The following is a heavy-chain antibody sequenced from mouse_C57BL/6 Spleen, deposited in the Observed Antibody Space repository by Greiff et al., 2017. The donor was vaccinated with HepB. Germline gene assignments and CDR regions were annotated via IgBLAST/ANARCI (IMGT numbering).Heavy chain of an antibody. Sequence: DVMLVESGGGLVKPGGSLKLSCAASGFTFSSYTMSWVRQTPEKRLEWVATISGGGGNTYYPDSVKGRFTISRDNAKNTLYLQMSSLRSEDTALYYCARQSAVRYAMDYWGQGTSVTVSS. CDR2: ISGGGGNT. CDR1: GFTFSSYT. V-gene: IGHV5-9*01. CDR3: ARQSAVRYAMDY. J-gene: IGHJ4*01.